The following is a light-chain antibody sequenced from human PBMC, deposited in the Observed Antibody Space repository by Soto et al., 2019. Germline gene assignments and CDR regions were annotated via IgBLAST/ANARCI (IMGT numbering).Light chain of an antibody. Sequence: DVVLTQSLLSLPVTLGQPTSISCSSSQSLVYSDGTTYLSWFQQRPGQSPRRLIYKFSSRDTGVPDRFSGSGSVTDFTLKISRVEAEDVGVYYCQQGTHWPYTFGQGTKLEIK. J-gene: IGKJ2*01. CDR3: QQGTHWPYT. CDR1: QSLVYSDGTTY. CDR2: KFS. V-gene: IGKV2-30*01.